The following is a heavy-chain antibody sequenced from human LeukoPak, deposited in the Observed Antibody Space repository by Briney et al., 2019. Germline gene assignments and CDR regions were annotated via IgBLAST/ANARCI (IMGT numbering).Heavy chain of an antibody. Sequence: SETLSLTCTVSGGSIRSYYWSWIRQPPGKGLEWIGYIRHTGSTNYNPSLKSRVTMSVDTSKNQFSLKLSSVTAADTAVYYCAREGMYSSSSDFDYWGQGTLVTVSS. CDR1: GGSIRSYY. V-gene: IGHV4-59*12. CDR2: IRHTGST. D-gene: IGHD6-6*01. J-gene: IGHJ4*02. CDR3: AREGMYSSSSDFDY.